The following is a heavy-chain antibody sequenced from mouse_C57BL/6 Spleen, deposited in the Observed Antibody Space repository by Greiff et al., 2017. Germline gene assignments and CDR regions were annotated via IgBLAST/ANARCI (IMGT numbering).Heavy chain of an antibody. V-gene: IGHV1-69*01. Sequence: VQLQQPGAELVMPGASVKLSCTASGYTFTSYWMHWVRQRPGQGLEWIGEIDPSDSYTNYTQKFKGKSTLTVDKSSSTAYMQLSSLTSEDSAVYYCASQTGKGAWFGYWGQGTPVTVSA. CDR2: IDPSDSYT. CDR1: GYTFTSYW. CDR3: ASQTGKGAWFGY. J-gene: IGHJ3*01. D-gene: IGHD4-1*01.